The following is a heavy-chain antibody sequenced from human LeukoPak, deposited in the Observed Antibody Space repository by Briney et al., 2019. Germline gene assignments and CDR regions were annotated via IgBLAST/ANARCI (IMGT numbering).Heavy chain of an antibody. V-gene: IGHV3-48*01. CDR3: ARGNSGSY. Sequence: GGSLRLSCAASGFTFSSYSMNWVRQAPGKGLEWVSYISSSSSTIYYADSVKGRFTISRDNAKNSLYLQMNSPRAEDTAVYYCARGNSGSYWGQGTLVTVSS. CDR1: GFTFSSYS. J-gene: IGHJ4*02. CDR2: ISSSSSTI. D-gene: IGHD1-26*01.